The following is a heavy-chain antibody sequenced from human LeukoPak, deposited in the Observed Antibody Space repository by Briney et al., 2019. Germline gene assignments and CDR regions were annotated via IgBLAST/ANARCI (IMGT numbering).Heavy chain of an antibody. V-gene: IGHV3-23*01. CDR3: AKDYYDSSGYLAYYFDY. D-gene: IGHD3-22*01. J-gene: IGHJ4*02. CDR1: GFTFSSHA. CDR2: ISGSGGST. Sequence: GGSLRLSCAASGFTFSSHAMSWVRQAPGKGLEWVSAISGSGGSTYYADSVKGRFTISRDNSKNTLYLQMNSLRAEDTAVYYCAKDYYDSSGYLAYYFDYWGQGTLVTVSS.